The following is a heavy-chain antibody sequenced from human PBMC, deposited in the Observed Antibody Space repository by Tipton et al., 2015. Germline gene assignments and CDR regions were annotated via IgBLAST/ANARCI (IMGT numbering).Heavy chain of an antibody. CDR3: ACQDYDSLTRDYQTVDY. J-gene: IGHJ4*02. V-gene: IGHV4-61*01. Sequence: TLSLTCTVSGGSVSSGSAYHWSWIRQPPGKGLEWIGNIDYSGTKTYNPSLKSRVTISLDTSKNQFSLKLTSVTAADTAVYYCACQDYDSLTRDYQTVDYWGQGTLVTVSS. CDR1: GGSVSSGSAYH. CDR2: IDYSGTK. D-gene: IGHD3-9*01.